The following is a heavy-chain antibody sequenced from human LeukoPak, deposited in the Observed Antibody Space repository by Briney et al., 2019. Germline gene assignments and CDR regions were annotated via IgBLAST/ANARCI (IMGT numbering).Heavy chain of an antibody. CDR1: GGSISSYY. CDR2: IYYSGST. D-gene: IGHD4-23*01. V-gene: IGHV4-59*01. CDR3: ARDAPYGGKPTYYFDY. Sequence: SETLSLTCTVSGGSISSYYWSWIRQPPGKGLEWIGYIYYSGSTNYNPSLKSRVTISVDTSKNQFSLKLSSVTAADTAVYYCARDAPYGGKPTYYFDYWGQGTLVTFSS. J-gene: IGHJ4*02.